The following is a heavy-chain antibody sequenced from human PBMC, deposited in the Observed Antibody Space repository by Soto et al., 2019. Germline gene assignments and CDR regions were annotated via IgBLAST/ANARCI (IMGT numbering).Heavy chain of an antibody. CDR1: GYTFTSYA. J-gene: IGHJ4*02. Sequence: ASVKVSCKASGYTFTSYAMHWVRQAPGQRLEWMGWINAGNGNTKYSQKFQGRVTITRDTSASTAYMELSSLRSEDTAVYYCARDAPYYDSSGYTYYFDYWGQGTLVTVSS. D-gene: IGHD3-22*01. CDR3: ARDAPYYDSSGYTYYFDY. V-gene: IGHV1-3*01. CDR2: INAGNGNT.